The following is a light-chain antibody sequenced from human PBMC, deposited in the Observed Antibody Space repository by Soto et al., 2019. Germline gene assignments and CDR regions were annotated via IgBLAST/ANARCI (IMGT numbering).Light chain of an antibody. J-gene: IGKJ4*01. CDR1: QSVSSNY. CDR3: QQYGSSPRT. Sequence: EIVLTQSPGTLSLSPGERATLSCRASQSVSSNYLAWYQQKPGQAPKVLIYRASSRATGIPDRFSGSGSGTDFTLTIIRLEPEDFAVYYCQQYGSSPRTFGGGTKVDIK. V-gene: IGKV3-20*01. CDR2: RAS.